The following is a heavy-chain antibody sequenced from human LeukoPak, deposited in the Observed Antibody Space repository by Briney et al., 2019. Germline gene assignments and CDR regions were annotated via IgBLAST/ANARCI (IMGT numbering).Heavy chain of an antibody. CDR1: GGSISSGGYY. CDR3: ARDIGVWGWEFDY. CDR2: IYYSGST. V-gene: IGHV4-61*08. Sequence: SETLSLTCTVSGGSISSGGYYWSWIRQHPGKGLEWIGYIYYSGSTNYNPSLKSRVTMSVDTSKNQFSLKLSSVTAADTAVYYCARDIGVWGWEFDYWGQGTLVTVSS. J-gene: IGHJ4*02. D-gene: IGHD7-27*01.